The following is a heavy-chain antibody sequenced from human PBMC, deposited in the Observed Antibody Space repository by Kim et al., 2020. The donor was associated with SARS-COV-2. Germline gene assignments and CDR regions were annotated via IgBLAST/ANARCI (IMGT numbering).Heavy chain of an antibody. D-gene: IGHD1-20*01. CDR2: TYHYGSP. J-gene: IGHJ1*01. Sequence: SETLSLTCSVSGDSMSSNYWNWIRQPPGKGLEWIAYTYHYGSPVYNPSLKSRVTISVDTSKKQVSLKLTSVTAADTALYYCSGGLTGTGGSQHWGQGTSVTVSS. CDR1: GDSMSSNY. CDR3: SGGLTGTGGSQH. V-gene: IGHV4-59*01.